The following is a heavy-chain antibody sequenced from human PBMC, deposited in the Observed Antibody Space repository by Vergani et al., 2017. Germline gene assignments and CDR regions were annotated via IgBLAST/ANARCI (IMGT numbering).Heavy chain of an antibody. V-gene: IGHV5-51*01. J-gene: IGHJ4*02. D-gene: IGHD2-21*02. CDR3: AISIKAYCGSDCKYPLPDY. CDR2: IYPGDSDT. CDR1: GYSFTSYW. Sequence: EVQLVQSGAEVKKPGESLKISCKGSGYSFTSYWIGWVRQMPGKGLEWMGIIYPGDSDTRYSPSFQGQVTISADKSISTAYLQWSSLKASDTAMYYCAISIKAYCGSDCKYPLPDYWGQGTLVTVSS.